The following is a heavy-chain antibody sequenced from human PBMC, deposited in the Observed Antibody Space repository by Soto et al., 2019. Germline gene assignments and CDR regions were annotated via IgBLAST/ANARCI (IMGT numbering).Heavy chain of an antibody. CDR1: GGSFSGYY. V-gene: IGHV4-34*01. CDR3: ARKGYGYLRWFDP. D-gene: IGHD5-18*01. J-gene: IGHJ5*02. CDR2: INHSGST. Sequence: SETLSLTCAVYGGSFSGYYWSWIRQPPGKGLEWIGEINHSGSTNYNPSLKSRVTISVDTSKNQFSLKLSSVTAADTAVYYCARKGYGYLRWFDPWGQGTLVTVSS.